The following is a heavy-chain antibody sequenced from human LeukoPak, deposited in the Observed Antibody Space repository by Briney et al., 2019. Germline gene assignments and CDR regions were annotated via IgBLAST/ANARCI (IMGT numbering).Heavy chain of an antibody. CDR3: AKDRGGGSQLGDAYDV. CDR2: ISYSSQTI. V-gene: IGHV3-9*01. D-gene: IGHD5-24*01. CDR1: GFPFDEHA. Sequence: GGSLRLSCAASGFPFDEHAMHWVRQAPGKGLGWVLGISYSSQTIGYVDSVKGRFTISRDNVRKSLYLQMNSLRIEDTALYYCAKDRGGGSQLGDAYDVWGQGTMVSVSS. J-gene: IGHJ3*01.